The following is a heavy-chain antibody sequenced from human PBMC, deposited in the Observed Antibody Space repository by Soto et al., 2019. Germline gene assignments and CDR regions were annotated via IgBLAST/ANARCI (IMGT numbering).Heavy chain of an antibody. V-gene: IGHV3-7*01. D-gene: IGHD6-19*01. Sequence: GGSLRLSCAASGFTFSSYWMSWVRQAPGKGLEWVANIKQDGSEKYYVDSVKGRFTISRDNAKNSLYLQMNSLRAEDTAVYYCASWYSSGWSLNWFDPWGQGTLVTVSS. CDR3: ASWYSSGWSLNWFDP. CDR2: IKQDGSEK. CDR1: GFTFSSYW. J-gene: IGHJ5*02.